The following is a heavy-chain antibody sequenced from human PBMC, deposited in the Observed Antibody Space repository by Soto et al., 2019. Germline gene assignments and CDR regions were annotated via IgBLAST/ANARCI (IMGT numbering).Heavy chain of an antibody. D-gene: IGHD2-15*01. CDR3: ARRTGYCSGGSCYGSWFDP. CDR1: GFTFSSYW. Sequence: EAQLVESGGGLVQPGGSLRLSCAASGFTFSSYWMSWVRQAPGKGLEWVANIKQDGSEKYYVDSVKGRFTISRDNAKNSLYLQMNSLRAEDTAVYYCARRTGYCSGGSCYGSWFDPWGQGTLVTVSS. V-gene: IGHV3-7*03. CDR2: IKQDGSEK. J-gene: IGHJ5*02.